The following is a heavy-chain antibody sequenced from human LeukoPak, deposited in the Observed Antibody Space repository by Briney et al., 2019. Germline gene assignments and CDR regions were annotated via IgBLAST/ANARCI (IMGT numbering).Heavy chain of an antibody. V-gene: IGHV4-39*07. Sequence: PSETLSLTCAVSGASISSSNYYWGWVRQSPGKGLEWIGEINHSGSTNYNPSLKSRVTISVDTSKNQFSLKLSSVTAADTAVYYCARARRGYDFWGYYYYYMDVWGKGTTVTISS. CDR1: GASISSSNYY. CDR3: ARARRGYDFWGYYYYYMDV. CDR2: INHSGST. D-gene: IGHD3-3*01. J-gene: IGHJ6*03.